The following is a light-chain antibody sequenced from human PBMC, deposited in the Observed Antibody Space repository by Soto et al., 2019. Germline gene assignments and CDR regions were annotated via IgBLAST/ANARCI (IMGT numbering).Light chain of an antibody. J-gene: IGLJ1*01. Sequence: ALTQPASVSGSPVQSISISCTGTSSDVGGYNYVSWYQQHPGKAPKLMIYEVSNRPSGVSNRFSGSKSGNTASLTISGLQAEDEAYYYCSSYTSSSTYVFGTGTKLTVL. CDR3: SSYTSSSTYV. V-gene: IGLV2-14*01. CDR2: EVS. CDR1: SSDVGGYNY.